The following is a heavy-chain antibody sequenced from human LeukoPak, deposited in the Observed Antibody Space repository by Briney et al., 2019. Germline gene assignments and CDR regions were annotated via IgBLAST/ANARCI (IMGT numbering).Heavy chain of an antibody. Sequence: GGSLRLSCAASGFTFSDYYMSWIRQAPGQGLEWVANIGQDGSEKYYVDSVKGRFTISRDSAKKSMYLQMNNLRAEDTAVYYCARDWYSSRWFLADHWGQGTLVTVSS. V-gene: IGHV3-7*01. D-gene: IGHD6-13*01. CDR2: IGQDGSEK. J-gene: IGHJ4*02. CDR1: GFTFSDYY. CDR3: ARDWYSSRWFLADH.